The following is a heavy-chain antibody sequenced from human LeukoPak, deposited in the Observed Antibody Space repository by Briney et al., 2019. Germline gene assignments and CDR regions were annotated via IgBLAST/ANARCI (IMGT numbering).Heavy chain of an antibody. V-gene: IGHV3-21*01. D-gene: IGHD4-17*01. J-gene: IGHJ4*02. CDR2: ISSSSSYI. Sequence: PGGSLRLSCAASGFTFSSYSMNWVRQAPGKGLEWVSSISSSSSYIYYADSVKGRFTISRDNAKNSLYLQMDSLRAEDTAVYYCARAVYGDYVLGYWGQGTLVTVSS. CDR1: GFTFSSYS. CDR3: ARAVYGDYVLGY.